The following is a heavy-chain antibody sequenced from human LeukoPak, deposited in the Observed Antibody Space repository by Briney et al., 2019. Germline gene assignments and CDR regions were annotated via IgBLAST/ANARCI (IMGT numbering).Heavy chain of an antibody. D-gene: IGHD2-15*01. J-gene: IGHJ4*02. CDR2: IYYSGST. V-gene: IGHV4-59*01. Sequence: SETLSLTCTVSGGSISSDYWSWIRQAPGKGLEWIGYIYYSGSTNFNPSLKSRVIISVDTSKNQFSLKLSSVTAADTAVYYCARAVTVTLYFDYWAQGTLVTVSS. CDR1: GGSISSDY. CDR3: ARAVTVTLYFDY.